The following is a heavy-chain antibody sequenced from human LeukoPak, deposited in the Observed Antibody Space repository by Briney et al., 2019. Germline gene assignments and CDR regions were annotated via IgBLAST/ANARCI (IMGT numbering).Heavy chain of an antibody. Sequence: SETLSLTCTVSGGSISSSSYYWGWIRQPPGTGLEWIGSIYYSGSTYYNPSLKSRVTISVDTSKNQFSLKLSSVTAADTAVYYCARKKGCSGGGCSTQIDYWGQGTLVTVSS. V-gene: IGHV4-39*07. CDR2: IYYSGST. CDR3: ARKKGCSGGGCSTQIDY. J-gene: IGHJ4*02. D-gene: IGHD2-15*01. CDR1: GGSISSSSYY.